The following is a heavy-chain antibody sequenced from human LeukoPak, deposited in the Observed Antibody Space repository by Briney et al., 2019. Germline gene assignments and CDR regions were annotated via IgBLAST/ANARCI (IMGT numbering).Heavy chain of an antibody. J-gene: IGHJ4*02. CDR1: GFTFSSYS. CDR3: ASDYGFFVY. D-gene: IGHD4-17*01. Sequence: PGGSLRLSCAASGFTFSSYSMNWVRQAPGKGLEWVANIKQDGSEKYYVDSVKGRFTISRDNAKNSLYLQMNSLRAEDTAVYYCASDYGFFVYWGQGTLVTVSS. CDR2: IKQDGSEK. V-gene: IGHV3-7*01.